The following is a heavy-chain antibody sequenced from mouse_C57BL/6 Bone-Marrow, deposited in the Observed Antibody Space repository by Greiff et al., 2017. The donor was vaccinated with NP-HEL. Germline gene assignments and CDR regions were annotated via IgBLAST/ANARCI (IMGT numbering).Heavy chain of an antibody. CDR1: GYTFTDYE. V-gene: IGHV1-15*01. D-gene: IGHD4-1*01. CDR3: TRRLWDYYAMDY. Sequence: QVQLQQSGAELVRPGASVTLSCKASGYTFTDYEMHWVKQTPVHGLEWIGAIDPETGGTAYNQKFKGKAILTADKSSSTAYMELRSLTSEDSAVYYCTRRLWDYYAMDYWGQGTSVTVSS. J-gene: IGHJ4*01. CDR2: IDPETGGT.